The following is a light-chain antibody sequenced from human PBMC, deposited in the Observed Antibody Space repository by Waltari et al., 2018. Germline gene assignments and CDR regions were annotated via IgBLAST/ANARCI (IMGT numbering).Light chain of an antibody. CDR3: QAWDSGSVI. CDR1: KLGDND. CDR2: QND. Sequence: SYDLTQSPSVSVSPGQTASITCSGDKLGDNDASWYQQKPGQSPILVIYQNDKRPSGIPERFSGSSSGNIATLTISGTQAMDEAGYYCQAWDSGSVIFGGGTKLTVL. J-gene: IGLJ2*01. V-gene: IGLV3-1*01.